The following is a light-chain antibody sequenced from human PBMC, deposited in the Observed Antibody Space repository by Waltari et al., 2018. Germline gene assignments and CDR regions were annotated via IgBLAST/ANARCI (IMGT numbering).Light chain of an antibody. V-gene: IGLV8-61*01. CDR3: VLSMGSGIWV. Sequence: QTVVTQELSMSVYPGGTVTLTCGLSSGSVSTTYYPRWYQQAPGQAPRPLIFDPNTRSSGVPDRFSGSILDNKAALTITGAQADDESDYYCVLSMGSGIWVFGGGTKLTVL. CDR2: DPN. CDR1: SGSVSTTYY. J-gene: IGLJ3*02.